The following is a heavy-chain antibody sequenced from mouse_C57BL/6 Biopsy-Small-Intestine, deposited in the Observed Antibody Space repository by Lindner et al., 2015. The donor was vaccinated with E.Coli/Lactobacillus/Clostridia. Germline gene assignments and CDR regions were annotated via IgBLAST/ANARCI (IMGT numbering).Heavy chain of an antibody. CDR1: GYTFTGYS. V-gene: IGHV1S55*01. Sequence: SVKVSCKASGYTFTGYSIHWVRQAPGQGLEWMGWINPDSGATDYARKFQGRVTMTSDTSISTAYMELNSLISNDTAVYYCARTAVHFGMATFAYGLDVWGQGTTVTVSS. D-gene: IGHD2-10*02. CDR3: ARTAVHFGMATFAYGLDV. J-gene: IGHJ1*01. CDR2: INPDSGAT.